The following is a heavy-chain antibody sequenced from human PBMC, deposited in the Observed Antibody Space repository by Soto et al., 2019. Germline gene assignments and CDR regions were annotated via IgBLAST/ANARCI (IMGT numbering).Heavy chain of an antibody. CDR3: ARGLYGSGSYYKNPYYYYGMDV. Sequence: SVKVSCKASGYTFTSYAMHWVRQAPGQRLEWMGWINAGNGNTKYSQKFQGRVTITRDTSASTAYMELSSLRSEDTAVYYCARGLYGSGSYYKNPYYYYGMDVWGQGTTVTVSS. V-gene: IGHV1-3*01. CDR1: GYTFTSYA. CDR2: INAGNGNT. J-gene: IGHJ6*02. D-gene: IGHD3-10*01.